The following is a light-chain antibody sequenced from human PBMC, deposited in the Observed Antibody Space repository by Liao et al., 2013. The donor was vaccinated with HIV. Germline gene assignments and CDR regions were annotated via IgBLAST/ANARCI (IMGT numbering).Light chain of an antibody. CDR1: KLGDKY. CDR2: HDD. V-gene: IGLV3-1*01. Sequence: SFELTQPPSVSVSPGQTVSISCSGDKLGDKYVCWYQQKAGQSPVLLIYHDDKRPSGIPERFSGSNSGNTATLTIRGTQTVDEADYYCQAWDSSLQPWDFTSVVFGGGTKVTVL. CDR3: QAWDSSLQPWDFTSVV. J-gene: IGLJ2*01.